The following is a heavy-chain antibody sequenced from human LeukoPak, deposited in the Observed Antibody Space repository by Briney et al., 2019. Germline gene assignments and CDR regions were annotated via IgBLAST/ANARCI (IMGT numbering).Heavy chain of an antibody. CDR1: GYSFPSYW. CDR2: IGPSDSYT. D-gene: IGHD5-12*01. V-gene: IGHV5-10-1*01. Sequence: GESLRISCKGSGYSFPSYWITWVRQMPGKGLEWMGRIGPSDSYTNYSPSFQGHVTISADKSISTAYLQWSSLKASDTAMYYCARSYSGYDYPDYWGQGTLVTVSS. CDR3: ARSYSGYDYPDY. J-gene: IGHJ4*02.